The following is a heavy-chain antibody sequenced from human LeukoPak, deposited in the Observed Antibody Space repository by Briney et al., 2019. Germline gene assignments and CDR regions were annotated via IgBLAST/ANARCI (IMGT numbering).Heavy chain of an antibody. J-gene: IGHJ4*02. CDR3: ARHNSSSWYFDY. V-gene: IGHV5-51*01. Sequence: ESLKIPCKRSGYSFTSHWIGWVRQIPGKGLEWMGIIYPGDSDTRYSPSFLGQVNISADKSISTAYLRWSSLKASDTAMYYCARHNSSSWYFDYWGQGTLVTVSS. CDR2: IYPGDSDT. D-gene: IGHD6-13*01. CDR1: GYSFTSHW.